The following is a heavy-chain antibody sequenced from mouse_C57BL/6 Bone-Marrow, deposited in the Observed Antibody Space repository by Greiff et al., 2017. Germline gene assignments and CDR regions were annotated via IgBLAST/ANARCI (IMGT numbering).Heavy chain of an antibody. Sequence: VQLQQSGPELVKPGASVKIPCKASGYTFTDYNMDWVKQSHGKSLEWIGDINPNTGGTIYNQKFKGKATLTVDKSSSTAYMALRSLTSEATAVYSCARNFRLLTFDYWGQGTTLTVSS. CDR3: ARNFRLLTFDY. J-gene: IGHJ2*01. V-gene: IGHV1-18*01. CDR2: INPNTGGT. D-gene: IGHD2-3*01. CDR1: GYTFTDYN.